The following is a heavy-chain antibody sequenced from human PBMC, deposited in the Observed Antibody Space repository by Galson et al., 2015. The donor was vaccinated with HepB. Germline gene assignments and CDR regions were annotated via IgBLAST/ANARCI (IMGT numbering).Heavy chain of an antibody. CDR3: ARARVLLWFGELLTNGMDV. CDR1: GGSISSYY. J-gene: IGHJ6*02. V-gene: IGHV4-59*01. CDR2: IYYSGST. Sequence: TLSLTCTVSGGSISSYYWSWIRQPPGKGLEWIGYIYYSGSTNYNPSLKGRVTISVDTSKNQFSLKLSSVTAADTAVYYCARARVLLWFGELLTNGMDVWGQGTTVTVSS. D-gene: IGHD3-10*01.